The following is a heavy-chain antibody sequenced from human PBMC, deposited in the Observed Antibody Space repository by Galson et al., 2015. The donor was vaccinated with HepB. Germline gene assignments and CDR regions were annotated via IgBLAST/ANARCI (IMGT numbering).Heavy chain of an antibody. D-gene: IGHD5-18*01. CDR2: ISSSSSYI. J-gene: IGHJ4*02. CDR3: ARDLLGGYSYGRLPFDY. Sequence: SLRLSCAASGFTFSSYSMNWVRQAPGKGLEWVSSISSSSSYIYYADSVKGRFTISRDNAKNSLYLQMNSLRDEDTAVYYCARDLLGGYSYGRLPFDYWGQGTLVTVSS. V-gene: IGHV3-21*01. CDR1: GFTFSSYS.